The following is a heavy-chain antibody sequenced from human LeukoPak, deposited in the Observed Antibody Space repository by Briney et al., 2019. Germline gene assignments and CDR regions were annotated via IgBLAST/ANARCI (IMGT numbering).Heavy chain of an antibody. Sequence: GGSLRLSCAASGFTFSTYGMHWVRQAPGKGLEWVAFTRDDGNNKYYADSVKGRFTISRDNSKNTLYLQMNSLRAEDTAVYYCAKPRGRYFDWLVPFDYWGQGTLVTVSS. CDR3: AKPRGRYFDWLVPFDY. CDR1: GFTFSTYG. CDR2: TRDDGNNK. D-gene: IGHD3-9*01. J-gene: IGHJ4*02. V-gene: IGHV3-30*02.